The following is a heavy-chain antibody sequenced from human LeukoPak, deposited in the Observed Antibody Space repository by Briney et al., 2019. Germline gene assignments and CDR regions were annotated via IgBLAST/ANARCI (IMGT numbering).Heavy chain of an antibody. V-gene: IGHV3-33*01. CDR2: IWYDGSNK. CDR3: AMDPSSSWYHYYYYKDV. CDR1: GFTFSSYG. D-gene: IGHD6-13*01. Sequence: GGSLRLSCAASGFTFSSYGMHWVRQAPGKGLEWVAVIWYDGSNKYYADSVKGRFTISRDNSKNTLYLQMNSLRAEDTAVYYWAMDPSSSWYHYYYYKDVWGKGTTVTVSS. J-gene: IGHJ6*03.